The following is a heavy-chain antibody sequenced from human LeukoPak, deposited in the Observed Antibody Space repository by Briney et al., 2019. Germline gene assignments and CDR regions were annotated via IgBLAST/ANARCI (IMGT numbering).Heavy chain of an antibody. CDR1: GFTFSGSA. Sequence: GGSLRLSCAASGFTFSGSAMHWVRQASGKGLEWVGRIRSKANSYATAYAASVKGRFTISRDDSKNTAYLQMNSLKTEDTAVYYCTRHGVTGDYVYWGQGTLVTVSS. CDR3: TRHGVTGDYVY. V-gene: IGHV3-73*01. CDR2: IRSKANSYAT. J-gene: IGHJ4*02. D-gene: IGHD4-17*01.